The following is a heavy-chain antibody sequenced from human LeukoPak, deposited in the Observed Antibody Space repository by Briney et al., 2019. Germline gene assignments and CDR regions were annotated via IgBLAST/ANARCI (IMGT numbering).Heavy chain of an antibody. Sequence: SETLSLTCTVSGGSISGYYWSWIRQPPGKGLEWIGEINHSGSTNYNPSLKSRVTISVDTSKNQFSLKLSSVTAADTAVYYCARERYSSGWYGFYYGMDVWGQGTTVTVSS. CDR3: ARERYSSGWYGFYYGMDV. J-gene: IGHJ6*02. CDR2: INHSGST. V-gene: IGHV4-34*01. D-gene: IGHD6-19*01. CDR1: GGSISGYY.